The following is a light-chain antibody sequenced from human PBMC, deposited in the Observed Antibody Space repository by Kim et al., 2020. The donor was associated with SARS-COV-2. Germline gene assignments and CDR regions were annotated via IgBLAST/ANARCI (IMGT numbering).Light chain of an antibody. CDR1: RSNIGSNT. Sequence: GQVVTISCSGRRSNIGSNTVNWYHQFPGTAPKLLFYSNDQRPSGVPDRFSGSKSGTSASLAISGLQSEDEVDYYCAAWDDSLNGWVFGGGTQLTVL. CDR2: SND. V-gene: IGLV1-44*01. J-gene: IGLJ3*02. CDR3: AAWDDSLNGWV.